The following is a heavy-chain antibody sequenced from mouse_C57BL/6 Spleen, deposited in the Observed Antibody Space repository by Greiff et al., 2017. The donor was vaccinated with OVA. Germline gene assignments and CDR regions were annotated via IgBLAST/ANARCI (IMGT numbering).Heavy chain of an antibody. V-gene: IGHV1-61*01. CDR3: ARSTMVKTTGYYFDY. D-gene: IGHD2-2*01. Sequence: VQLQQPGAELVRPGSSVKLSCKASGYTFTSYWMDWVKQRPGQGLEWIGNIYPSDSETHYNQKFKDKATLTVDKSSSTAYMQLSSLTSEDSAVYYCARSTMVKTTGYYFDYWGQGTTLTVSS. CDR2: IYPSDSET. CDR1: GYTFTSYW. J-gene: IGHJ2*01.